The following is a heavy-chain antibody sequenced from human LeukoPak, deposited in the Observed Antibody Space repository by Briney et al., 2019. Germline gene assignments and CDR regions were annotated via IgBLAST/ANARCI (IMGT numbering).Heavy chain of an antibody. CDR3: ARIYYYGSGRGYFDY. V-gene: IGHV4-59*08. CDR2: IYYSGST. Sequence: SEILSLTCTVSGGSISSYYWSWIRQPPGKGLEWIGYIYYSGSTNYNPSLKSRVTISVDTSKNQFSLKLSSVTAADTAVYYCARIYYYGSGRGYFDYWGQGTLVTVSS. CDR1: GGSISSYY. J-gene: IGHJ4*02. D-gene: IGHD3-10*01.